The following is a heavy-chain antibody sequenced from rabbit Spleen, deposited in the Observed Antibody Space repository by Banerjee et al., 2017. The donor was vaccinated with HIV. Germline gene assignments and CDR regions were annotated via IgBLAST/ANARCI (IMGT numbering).Heavy chain of an antibody. CDR3: ARDTSTSFSSYGMDL. D-gene: IGHD1-1*01. CDR2: IDVVKSGNS. Sequence: QEQLVESGGGLVQPEGSLTLTCKASGLDFSSSYWICWVRQAPEKGLEWIACIDVVKSGNSYYARWAKGRFTISKTSSTTVTLQMTSLTAADTATYFCARDTSTSFSSYGMDLWGQGTLVTVS. J-gene: IGHJ6*01. V-gene: IGHV1S45*01. CDR1: GLDFSSSYW.